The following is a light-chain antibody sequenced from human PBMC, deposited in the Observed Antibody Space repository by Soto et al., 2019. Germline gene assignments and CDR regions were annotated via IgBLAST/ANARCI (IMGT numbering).Light chain of an antibody. V-gene: IGKV3-20*01. J-gene: IGKJ1*01. Sequence: EIVLTQSPGTLSLSPGERATLSCRASQSVRSSYLAWYQQKPGQAPRLLISGASSRATGIPARFSGSGSGTIFTLTISRLEPEDFAVYYCQQYGSSPLWTFGQGTKVEIK. CDR2: GAS. CDR1: QSVRSSY. CDR3: QQYGSSPLWT.